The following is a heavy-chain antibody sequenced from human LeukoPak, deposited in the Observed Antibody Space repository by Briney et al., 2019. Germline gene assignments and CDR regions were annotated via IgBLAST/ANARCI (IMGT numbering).Heavy chain of an antibody. D-gene: IGHD3-10*01. CDR1: GFTFSNAW. V-gene: IGHV3-49*04. J-gene: IGHJ4*02. CDR3: TREGSGVGY. Sequence: GGSLRLSCAASGFTFSNAWMSWVRQAPGKGLEWVGFIRSKAYGGTTEYAASVKGRFTISRDDSKSIAYLQMNSLKTEDTAVYYCTREGSGVGYWGQGTLVTVSS. CDR2: IRSKAYGGTT.